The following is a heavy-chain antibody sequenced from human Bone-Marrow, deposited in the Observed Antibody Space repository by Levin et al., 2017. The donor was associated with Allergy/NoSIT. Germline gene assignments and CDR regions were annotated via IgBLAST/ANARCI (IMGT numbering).Heavy chain of an antibody. J-gene: IGHJ4*02. CDR3: ARKYIYGFD. CDR2: IYSGGSA. V-gene: IGHV3-53*01. CDR1: GFTVSSNY. D-gene: IGHD5-18*01. Sequence: GGSLRLSCAVSGFTVSSNYMSWVRQAPGKGLECVSVIYSGGSAYYADSVKGRFTISRDNSKNTLYLQMNSLTAEDTAMYYCARKYIYGFDWGQGTLGIVSS.